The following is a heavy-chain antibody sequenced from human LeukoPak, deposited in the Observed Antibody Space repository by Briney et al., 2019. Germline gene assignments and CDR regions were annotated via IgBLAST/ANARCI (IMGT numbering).Heavy chain of an antibody. CDR2: INPNSGGT. CDR1: GYTFTGYY. V-gene: IGHV1-2*02. D-gene: IGHD3-22*01. J-gene: IGHJ4*02. CDR3: ARVRGLTYYYDSSGSYFDY. Sequence: ASVKVSCKASGYTFTGYYMHWVRQAPGQGLEWMGWINPNSGGTNYAQKFQGRVTMTRDTSISTAYMELSRLRSDDTAVYYCARVRGLTYYYDSSGSYFDYWGQGTLVTVSS.